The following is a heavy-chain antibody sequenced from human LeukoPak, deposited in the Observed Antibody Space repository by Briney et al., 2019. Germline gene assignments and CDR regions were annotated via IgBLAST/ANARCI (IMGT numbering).Heavy chain of an antibody. CDR1: GFTFSSYA. CDR3: ARGYSSSWYAG. CDR2: ISGSGGST. Sequence: GGSLRLSCAASGFTFSSYAMSWVRQAPGKGLEWVSAISGSGGSTYYADSVKGRFTISRDNSKNTLYLQMNSLRAEDTAVYYCARGYSSSWYAGWGQGTLATVSS. V-gene: IGHV3-23*01. J-gene: IGHJ4*02. D-gene: IGHD6-13*01.